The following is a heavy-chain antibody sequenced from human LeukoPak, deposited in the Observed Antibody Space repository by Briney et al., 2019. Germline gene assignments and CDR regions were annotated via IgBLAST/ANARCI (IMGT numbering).Heavy chain of an antibody. V-gene: IGHV3-7*03. J-gene: IGHJ4*02. D-gene: IGHD3-16*02. CDR2: IKQDGSEK. Sequence: GGSLRLSCAASGFTFSSYWMSWVRQAPGKGLEWVANIKQDGSEKYYVDSVKGRFTISRDNSKNTLYLQMNSLRAEDTAVYYCARVGGYYVWGSYRYTGIDYWGQGTLVTVSS. CDR3: ARVGGYYVWGSYRYTGIDY. CDR1: GFTFSSYW.